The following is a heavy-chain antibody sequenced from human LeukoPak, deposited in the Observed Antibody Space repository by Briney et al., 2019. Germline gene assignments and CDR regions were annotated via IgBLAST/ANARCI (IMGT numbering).Heavy chain of an antibody. Sequence: GGSLRLSCAASGFTFSSTSMSWVRQAPGKGLEWVAVTVGGGDGTYYADSVKGRFTISRDNSKNTLYLQMNRLRAEDTAVYYCANNKGFSDFWSGYFGWGQGTLVTVSS. J-gene: IGHJ4*02. CDR1: GFTFSSTS. V-gene: IGHV3-23*01. CDR2: TVGGGDGT. CDR3: ANNKGFSDFWSGYFG. D-gene: IGHD3-3*01.